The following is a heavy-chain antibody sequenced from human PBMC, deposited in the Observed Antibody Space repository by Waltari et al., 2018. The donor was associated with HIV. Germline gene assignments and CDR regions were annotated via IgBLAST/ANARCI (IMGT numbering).Heavy chain of an antibody. V-gene: IGHV3-30*18. Sequence: QVQLVESGGGVVQPGRSLRLSCAASGFTFSSYGMHWVRQAPGKGLEWVAVISYDGSNKYYADSVKGRFTISRDNSKNTLYLRMNSLRAEDTAVYYCAKDPGGSYYVLDYWGQGTLVTVSS. D-gene: IGHD1-26*01. CDR1: GFTFSSYG. CDR3: AKDPGGSYYVLDY. CDR2: ISYDGSNK. J-gene: IGHJ4*02.